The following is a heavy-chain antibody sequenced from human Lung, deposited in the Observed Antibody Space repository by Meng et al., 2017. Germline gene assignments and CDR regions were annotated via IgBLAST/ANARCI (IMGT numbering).Heavy chain of an antibody. CDR3: ARGPTTMAHDFDY. J-gene: IGHJ4*02. Sequence: QVPLQQWGGGLLKPSEPLALPCFVSGGSFSVYYWSWIRQPPGKGLEWIGEINHSGSTNYNPSLESRATISVDTSQNNLSLKLSSVTAADSAVYYCARGPTTMAHDFDYWGQGTLVTVSS. CDR1: GGSFSVYY. CDR2: INHSGST. V-gene: IGHV4-34*01. D-gene: IGHD4-11*01.